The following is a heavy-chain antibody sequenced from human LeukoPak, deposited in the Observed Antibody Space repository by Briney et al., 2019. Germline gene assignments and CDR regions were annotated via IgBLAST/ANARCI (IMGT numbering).Heavy chain of an antibody. V-gene: IGHV7-4-1*02. D-gene: IGHD3-22*01. CDR1: GYTCTSYA. CDR2: INTNTGNP. J-gene: IGHJ4*02. CDR3: ARDLYYDSSGYDRGDY. Sequence: ASVKVSCKASGYTCTSYAMNWVRQAPGQGPEWMGWINTNTGNPTYAQGFTGRFVFSLDTSVSTAYLQISSLKAEDTAVYYCARDLYYDSSGYDRGDYWGQGTLVTVSS.